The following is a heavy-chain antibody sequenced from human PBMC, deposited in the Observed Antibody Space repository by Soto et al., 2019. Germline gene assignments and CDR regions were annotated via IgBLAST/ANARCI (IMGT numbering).Heavy chain of an antibody. J-gene: IGHJ6*01. Sequence: SLTCTVSGGSILNGGHYWTWIRQHPGKGLEWIGKIFFRGNTHYNPALKSRLTFSVDTAKNQFSLRLTSVTAADTATYDCARDNYG. V-gene: IGHV4-31*03. CDR1: GGSILNGGHY. CDR3: ARDNYG. CDR2: IFFRGNT.